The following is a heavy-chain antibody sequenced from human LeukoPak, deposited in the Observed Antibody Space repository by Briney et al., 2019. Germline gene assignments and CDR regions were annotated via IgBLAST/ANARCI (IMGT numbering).Heavy chain of an antibody. Sequence: PGGSLRLSCAASGFTFSSYGMSWARQAPGKGLEWVSSISGGSSYIYYADSVKGRFTISRDNAKNSLYLQMNSLRAEDTAVYYCARVIGGATPYYFDYWGQGTLVTVSS. CDR2: ISGGSSYI. J-gene: IGHJ4*02. CDR1: GFTFSSYG. V-gene: IGHV3-21*01. D-gene: IGHD1-26*01. CDR3: ARVIGGATPYYFDY.